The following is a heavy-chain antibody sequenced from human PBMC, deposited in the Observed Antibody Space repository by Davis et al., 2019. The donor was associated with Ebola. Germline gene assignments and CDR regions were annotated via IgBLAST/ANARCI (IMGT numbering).Heavy chain of an antibody. CDR2: ISSSGSTI. CDR3: ARDFGREGYYYYYGMDV. D-gene: IGHD3-10*01. CDR1: GFTFSDYY. J-gene: IGHJ6*02. V-gene: IGHV3-11*01. Sequence: GESLKISCAASGFTFSDYYMSWIRQAPGKGLEWVSYISSSGSTIYYADSVKGRFTISRDNAKNSLYLQMNSLRAEDTGVYYCARDFGREGYYYYYGMDVWGQGTTVTVSS.